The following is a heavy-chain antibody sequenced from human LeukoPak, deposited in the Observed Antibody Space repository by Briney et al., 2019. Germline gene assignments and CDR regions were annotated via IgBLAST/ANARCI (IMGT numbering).Heavy chain of an antibody. J-gene: IGHJ5*02. V-gene: IGHV4-59*04. CDR3: AGLRLILSPSWFDP. Sequence: PSETLSLTCTVSGGSISSYYWSWIRQPPGKGLEWIGSVYHSGITYYNRSLKSRVTVSIDKSKNQFSLRLTSVTAADTAVYFCAGLRLILSPSWFDPWGQGTLVTVSS. D-gene: IGHD3-16*01. CDR2: VYHSGIT. CDR1: GGSISSYY.